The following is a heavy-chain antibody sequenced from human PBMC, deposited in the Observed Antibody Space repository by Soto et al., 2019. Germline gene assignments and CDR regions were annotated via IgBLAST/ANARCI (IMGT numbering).Heavy chain of an antibody. Sequence: EVQVVESGGGLMQPGGSLRLSCEVSGFSVTANYMSWVRQAPEKGLEWVSVIYSGGSTYYVDSVKGRFSISRDISKNTLYLQMNSLRAEETAVYYCHGYGYWGQGTLVTVSS. CDR1: GFSVTANY. V-gene: IGHV3-53*01. CDR2: IYSGGST. CDR3: HGYGY. D-gene: IGHD5-12*01. J-gene: IGHJ4*02.